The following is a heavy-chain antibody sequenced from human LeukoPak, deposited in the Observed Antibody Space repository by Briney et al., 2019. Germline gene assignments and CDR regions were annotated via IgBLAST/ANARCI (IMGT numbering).Heavy chain of an antibody. D-gene: IGHD6-6*01. CDR3: AREGSSSSYFDY. CDR2: IYYSGSA. CDR1: GGSISSHY. J-gene: IGHJ4*02. Sequence: SETLSLTCTVSGGSISSHYWSWIRQPPGKGLEWIGYIYYSGSANYNPSLKSRVTISVDTSKNQFSLKLSSVTAADTAVYYCAREGSSSSYFDYWGQGTLVTVSS. V-gene: IGHV4-59*11.